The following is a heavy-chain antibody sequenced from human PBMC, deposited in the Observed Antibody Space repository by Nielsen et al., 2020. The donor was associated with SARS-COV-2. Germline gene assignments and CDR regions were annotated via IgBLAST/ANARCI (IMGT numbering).Heavy chain of an antibody. Sequence: GESLKTFCVVSGFTLSNVWMSWVRQAPGKGLEWVGRIKSRPDGGTTDFAAPVKDRFTISRDDSKNTLYLQMNSLKTEDTAFYYCTTGPAPRGFGYWGQGTLVTVSS. CDR1: GFTLSNVW. J-gene: IGHJ4*02. CDR2: IKSRPDGGTT. V-gene: IGHV3-15*01. D-gene: IGHD3-10*01. CDR3: TTGPAPRGFGY.